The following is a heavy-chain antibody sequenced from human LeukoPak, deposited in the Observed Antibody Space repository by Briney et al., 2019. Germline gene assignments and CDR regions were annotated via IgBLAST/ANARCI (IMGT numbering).Heavy chain of an antibody. CDR2: ISANGGRT. Sequence: GGSLRLSCAASGFSFSSFFMHWVRQAPGKGLEYVSGISANGGRTYCANSVKGRFTISRDNSKNTLYLHLGSLRPEDMAVYYCARGTRFITVAGTSLSFDPWGQGILVIVSS. D-gene: IGHD6-19*01. V-gene: IGHV3-64*01. CDR1: GFSFSSFF. J-gene: IGHJ5*02. CDR3: ARGTRFITVAGTSLSFDP.